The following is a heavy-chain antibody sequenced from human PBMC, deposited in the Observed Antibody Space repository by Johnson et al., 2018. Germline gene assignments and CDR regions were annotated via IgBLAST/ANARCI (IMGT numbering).Heavy chain of an antibody. CDR1: GFTFSSYG. CDR2: ISYDGSNK. Sequence: QVQLVQSGGGVVQPGRSLRLSCAASGFTFSSYGMHGVRQAPGQGLEWVAVISYDGSNKYDADSVKGRFTISRDNAQNSLYLQMNSLRAEDTAGYYCARDDSSSWYHAVGYYYYYMDVWGKGTTVTVSS. J-gene: IGHJ6*03. V-gene: IGHV3-30*03. CDR3: ARDDSSSWYHAVGYYYYYMDV. D-gene: IGHD6-13*01.